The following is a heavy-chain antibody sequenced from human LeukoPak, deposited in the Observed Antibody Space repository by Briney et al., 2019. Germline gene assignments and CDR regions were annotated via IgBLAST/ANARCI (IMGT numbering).Heavy chain of an antibody. CDR2: FDPEDGET. J-gene: IGHJ5*02. V-gene: IGHV1-24*01. CDR1: GYTLTELS. CDR3: ATENSGYCSSTSCYRRGNGWFDP. Sequence: ASVKVSCKVAGYTLTELSMHWVRQAPGKGLEWMGGFDPEDGETIYAQKFQGRVTMTEDTSTDTAYMELSSLRSEDTAVYYCATENSGYCSSTSCYRRGNGWFDPWGQGTLVTVSS. D-gene: IGHD2-2*02.